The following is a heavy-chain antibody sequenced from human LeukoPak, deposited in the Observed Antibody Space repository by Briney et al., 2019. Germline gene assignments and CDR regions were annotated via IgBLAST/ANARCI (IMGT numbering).Heavy chain of an antibody. CDR1: GGTFSSYA. D-gene: IGHD5-18*01. J-gene: IGHJ4*02. CDR3: ARGYLSYSYGSYFDY. V-gene: IGHV1-69*04. Sequence: ASVKVSCKASGGTFSSYAISWVRQAPGQGLEWMGRIIPILGIANYAQKFQGRVTITADKSTSTAYMELSSLRSEDTAVYYCARGYLSYSYGSYFDYWGQGTLVTVSS. CDR2: IIPILGIA.